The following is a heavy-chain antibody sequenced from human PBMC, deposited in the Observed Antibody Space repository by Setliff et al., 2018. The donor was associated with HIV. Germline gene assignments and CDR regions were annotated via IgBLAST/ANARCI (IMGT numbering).Heavy chain of an antibody. CDR1: GGSISNYY. J-gene: IGHJ4*02. CDR3: ARDTSGGY. Sequence: PSETLSLTCTVSGGSISNYYWNWIRQPPGKGLEWIGYIYYSGVTNYNPSLKSRVTISLDTSKNQFSLKLTSVTAADTAVYYCARDTSGGYWGQGTLVTVSS. D-gene: IGHD3-10*01. CDR2: IYYSGVT. V-gene: IGHV4-59*01.